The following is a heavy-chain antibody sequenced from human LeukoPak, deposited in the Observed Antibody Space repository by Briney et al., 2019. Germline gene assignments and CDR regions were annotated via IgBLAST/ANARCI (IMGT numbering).Heavy chain of an antibody. J-gene: IGHJ6*03. CDR3: ARGRGPYYYYYYMDV. Sequence: SETLSLTCAVYGGSFSGYYWTWIRQPPGKGLEWIGEINHRGSTDYNPSLKSRLTISVDTSQNQFSLKLSSVTAADTAVYYCARGRGPYYYYYYMDVWGKGTTVTVSS. V-gene: IGHV4-34*01. CDR2: INHRGST. D-gene: IGHD3-10*01. CDR1: GGSFSGYY.